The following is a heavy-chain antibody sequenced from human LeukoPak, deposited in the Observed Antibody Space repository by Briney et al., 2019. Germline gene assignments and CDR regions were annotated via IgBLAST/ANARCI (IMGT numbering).Heavy chain of an antibody. CDR1: GGSFSGYY. CDR3: AREKPQHSGSYYDAFDI. V-gene: IGHV4-34*01. D-gene: IGHD1-26*01. Sequence: SETLSLTCAVYGGSFSGYYWSLIRQPPGKALEWIGEINHSGSTNYNPSLKSQSTISVDTSKNKFSLKLSSVTAADTAVYYCAREKPQHSGSYYDAFDIWGQGTMVTVSS. J-gene: IGHJ3*02. CDR2: INHSGST.